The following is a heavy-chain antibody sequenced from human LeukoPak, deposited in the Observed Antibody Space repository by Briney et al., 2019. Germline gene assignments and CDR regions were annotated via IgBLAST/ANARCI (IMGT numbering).Heavy chain of an antibody. V-gene: IGHV1-69*04. CDR2: IIPILGIA. Sequence: GASVKVSCKASGYTFTSYGISWVRQAPGQGLEWMGRIIPILGIANYAQKFQGRVTITADKSTSTAYMELSSLRSEDTAVYYCARGYYDSSGYYYSYFDYWGQGTLVTVSS. J-gene: IGHJ4*02. CDR1: GYTFTSYG. CDR3: ARGYYDSSGYYYSYFDY. D-gene: IGHD3-22*01.